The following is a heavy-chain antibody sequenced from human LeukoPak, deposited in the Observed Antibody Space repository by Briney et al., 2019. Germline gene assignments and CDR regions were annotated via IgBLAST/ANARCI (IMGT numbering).Heavy chain of an antibody. CDR2: IKQDGSEK. Sequence: GGSLRLSCAASGFTFSSYWMSWVRQAPGKGLEWVANIKQDGSEKYYVDSVKGRFTISRDNAKNSLYLQMNSLRAEDTAVYYCARDESSSSSWPFYAGSRGYGMDVWGQGTTVTVSS. CDR3: ARDESSSSSWPFYAGSRGYGMDV. V-gene: IGHV3-7*01. CDR1: GFTFSSYW. D-gene: IGHD6-13*01. J-gene: IGHJ6*02.